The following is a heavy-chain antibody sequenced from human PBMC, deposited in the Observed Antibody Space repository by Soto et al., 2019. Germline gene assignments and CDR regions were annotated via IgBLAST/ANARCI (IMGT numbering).Heavy chain of an antibody. D-gene: IGHD5-12*01. CDR2: INPNSGGT. CDR1: GYTFTGYY. J-gene: IGHJ6*02. Sequence: QVQLVQSGAEVKKPGASVKVSCKASGYTFTGYYMHWVRQAPGQGLEWMGWINPNSGGTNYAQKFQGWVTMTRDTSTGKAYMDRGRRSSADTAVYYRARDWNIVAPRGRRIYYGMDVWGQGTTVTVSS. V-gene: IGHV1-2*04. CDR3: ARDWNIVAPRGRRIYYGMDV.